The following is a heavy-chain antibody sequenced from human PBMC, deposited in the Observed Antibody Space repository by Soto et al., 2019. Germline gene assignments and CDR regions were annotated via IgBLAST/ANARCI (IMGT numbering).Heavy chain of an antibody. V-gene: IGHV1-18*01. Sequence: SSVKVSCKASGYTFTSYVIRLVLQAPGQGLEWIGWIRAYNGTTKYEQTIKGRVTMTKDKSTSTAYTQLRSLRYDDKAVYYCEREASYDSSGYTMRCYDHWGQGTLVTVSS. J-gene: IGHJ4*02. CDR2: IRAYNGTT. CDR1: GYTFTSYV. CDR3: EREASYDSSGYTMRCYDH. D-gene: IGHD3-22*01.